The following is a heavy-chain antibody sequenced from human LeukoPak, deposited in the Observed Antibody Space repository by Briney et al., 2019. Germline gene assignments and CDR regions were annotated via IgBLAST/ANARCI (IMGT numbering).Heavy chain of an antibody. J-gene: IGHJ6*02. CDR1: GGSISSYY. V-gene: IGHV4-59*01. CDR3: ARDTSIAATYYYYYYGMDV. Sequence: NPSETLSLTCTVSGGSISSYYWSWIRQPPGKGLEWIGYIYYSGSTNYNPSLKSRVTISVDTSKNQFSLKLSSVTAADTAVYYCARDTSIAATYYYYYYGMDVWGQGTTVTVS. D-gene: IGHD6-6*01. CDR2: IYYSGST.